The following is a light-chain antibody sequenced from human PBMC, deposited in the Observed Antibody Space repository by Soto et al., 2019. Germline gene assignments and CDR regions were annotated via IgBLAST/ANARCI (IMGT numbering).Light chain of an antibody. V-gene: IGKV3-15*01. CDR3: QHCNNCPPGT. J-gene: IGKJ1*01. CDR1: QSVSSN. Sequence: TQSTATLSVSPGERATLSCRASQSVSSNLAWYQQKPGQAPRLLIYGASTRATGMPARFSGSGSGTEFTLTISSLQSEDFLLYCCQHCNNCPPGTFGQGT. CDR2: GAS.